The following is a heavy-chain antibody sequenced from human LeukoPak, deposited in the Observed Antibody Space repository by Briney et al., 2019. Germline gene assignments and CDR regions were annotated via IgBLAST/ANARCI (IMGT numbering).Heavy chain of an antibody. Sequence: PGGSLRLSCAASGFTFSSYAMSWVRQAPGKGLEWVSSISGSGGSTYHADSVKGRFTISRDNSKNTLYLQMNSLKAEDTAVYYWAKEDRSGSSGYNDYWGQGTLVTVPS. CDR3: AKEDRSGSSGYNDY. CDR1: GFTFSSYA. CDR2: ISGSGGST. V-gene: IGHV3-23*01. J-gene: IGHJ4*02. D-gene: IGHD3-22*01.